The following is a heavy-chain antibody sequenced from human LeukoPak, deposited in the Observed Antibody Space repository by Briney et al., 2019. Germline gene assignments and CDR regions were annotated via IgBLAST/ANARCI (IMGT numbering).Heavy chain of an antibody. V-gene: IGHV3-23*01. CDR1: GFTFSSYG. D-gene: IGHD1-7*01. CDR2: ISGSGGST. Sequence: PGGSLRLSCAASGFTFSSYGMSWVRQAPGKGLGWVSAISGSGGSTYYADSVKGRFSISRDNSKNTLYLQMNSLRAEDTAVYYCAKSTRQENYPVDYWGQGTLVTVSS. CDR3: AKSTRQENYPVDY. J-gene: IGHJ4*02.